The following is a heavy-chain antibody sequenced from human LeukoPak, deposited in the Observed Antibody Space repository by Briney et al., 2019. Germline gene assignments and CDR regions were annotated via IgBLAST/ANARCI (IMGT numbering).Heavy chain of an antibody. D-gene: IGHD3-10*01. V-gene: IGHV4-39*07. CDR2: IYYSGST. CDR1: GGSISSSSYY. J-gene: IGHJ4*02. CDR3: ARGPPVGYYGSGSYFGVRFPSNQFDY. Sequence: NSSETLSLTCTVSGGSISSSSYYWGWIRQPPGKGLEWIGSIYYSGSTYYNPSLKSRVTISVDTSKNQFSLKLSSVTAADTAVYYCARGPPVGYYGSGSYFGVRFPSNQFDYWGQGTLVTVSS.